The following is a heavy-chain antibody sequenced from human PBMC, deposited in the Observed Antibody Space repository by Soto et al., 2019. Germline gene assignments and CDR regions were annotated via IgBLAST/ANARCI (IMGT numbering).Heavy chain of an antibody. J-gene: IGHJ3*01. V-gene: IGHV4-4*07. CDR3: ARGDVFDL. CDR2: IYSSGNA. CDR1: GDSISGYY. Sequence: QVQLQESGPGLVKPSETVSLICTVSGDSISGYYWSWIRQPAGKGLEWIGRIYSSGNANYNPSLKSRVSMSVDMSKNQFSLKVTYVTAADTAMYYCARGDVFDLWGRGTKVTVSS.